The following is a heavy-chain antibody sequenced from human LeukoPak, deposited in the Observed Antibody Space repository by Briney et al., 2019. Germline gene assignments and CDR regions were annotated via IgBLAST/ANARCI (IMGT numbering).Heavy chain of an antibody. V-gene: IGHV4-39*01. Sequence: SETLSLTCTVSGDSISSSSYCWDWIRQPPRKGLEGIGNIYYSANTHYNPSLKTRITMSVDTSKNQFSLKLNSVTAADTGIYYCARHSRSAYTGYENAFDIWGQGTMVTVPS. CDR2: IYYSANT. CDR1: GDSISSSSYC. D-gene: IGHD5-12*01. J-gene: IGHJ3*02. CDR3: ARHSRSAYTGYENAFDI.